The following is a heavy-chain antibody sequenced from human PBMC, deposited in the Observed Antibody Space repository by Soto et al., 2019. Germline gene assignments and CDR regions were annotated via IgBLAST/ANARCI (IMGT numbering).Heavy chain of an antibody. CDR1: GGIFSSYA. D-gene: IGHD6-6*01. CDR3: AREYSSSSQYLYFDV. V-gene: IGHV1-69*01. CDR2: IIPITGTT. J-gene: IGHJ2*01. Sequence: QVQLVQSGAEVKKPGSSVKVSCKVSGGIFSSYAIGWVRQAPGRGLEWMAGIIPITGTTNRAQKFQGRVTVTADESTTTVYMELSSLTAEDTAVYYCAREYSSSSQYLYFDVWGRGTLVTVSS.